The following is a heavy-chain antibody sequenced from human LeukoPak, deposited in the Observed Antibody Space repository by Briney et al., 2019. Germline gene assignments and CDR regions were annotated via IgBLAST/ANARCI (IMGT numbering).Heavy chain of an antibody. D-gene: IGHD2-15*01. V-gene: IGHV4-4*02. CDR1: GGSISSSNW. J-gene: IGHJ5*02. Sequence: SETLSLTCAVSGGSISSSNWWSWVRQPPGKGLEWIGEIYHSGSTNYNPSLKSRVTISVDKSKNQFSLKLSSVTAADTAVYYCARSPPTPDIVVVVAATLWFDPWGQGTLVTVSS. CDR3: ARSPPTPDIVVVVAATLWFDP. CDR2: IYHSGST.